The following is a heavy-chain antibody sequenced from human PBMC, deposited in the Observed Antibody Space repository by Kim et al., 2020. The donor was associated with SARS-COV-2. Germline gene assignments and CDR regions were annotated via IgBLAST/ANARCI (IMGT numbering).Heavy chain of an antibody. Sequence: LKSRVTLSVDTSKNQFSLKLSSVTAADTAVYYCARHGGIAVAGTDYGMDVWGQGTTVTVSS. D-gene: IGHD6-19*01. CDR3: ARHGGIAVAGTDYGMDV. J-gene: IGHJ6*02. V-gene: IGHV4-39*01.